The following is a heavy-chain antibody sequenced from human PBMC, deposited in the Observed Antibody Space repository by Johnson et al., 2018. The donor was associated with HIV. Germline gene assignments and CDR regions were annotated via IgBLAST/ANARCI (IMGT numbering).Heavy chain of an antibody. V-gene: IGHV3-9*01. D-gene: IGHD6-13*01. Sequence: VHLVESGGGLVQPGRSLRLSCAASGVTFDDYVMHWVRQVPGKGLEWVSGINWNSGSVGYADSVKGRFTISRDNAKNSLYLQMNSLRTEDTALYYCARDPSTAAADSKDAFDIWGQGTMVTVSS. CDR2: INWNSGSV. J-gene: IGHJ3*02. CDR1: GVTFDDYV. CDR3: ARDPSTAAADSKDAFDI.